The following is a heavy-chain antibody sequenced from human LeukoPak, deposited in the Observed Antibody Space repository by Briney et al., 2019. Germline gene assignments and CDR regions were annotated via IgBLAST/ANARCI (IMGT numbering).Heavy chain of an antibody. J-gene: IGHJ6*03. CDR3: ATDPSDYYYYYMDV. Sequence: GGSLRLSCAASGFTFSDYYMSWIRQARGKGLEWVSAISGSGGSTYYADSVKGRFTISRDNSKNTLYLQMNSLRAEDTAVYYCATDPSDYYYYYMDVWGKGTTVTISS. CDR2: ISGSGGST. V-gene: IGHV3-23*01. CDR1: GFTFSDYY.